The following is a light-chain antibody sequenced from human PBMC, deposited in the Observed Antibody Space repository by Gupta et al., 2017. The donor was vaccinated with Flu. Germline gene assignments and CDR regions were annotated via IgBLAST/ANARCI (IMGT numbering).Light chain of an antibody. CDR2: DVT. CDR1: SSDVGAYNY. Sequence: QSALTQPRSVSGSPGQSVTISCTGTSSDVGAYNYVSWYQQHPGKAPKVRIYDVTKRPSGVPERVAGSESGTNASLTISGLEGEDEADDDYYSYAGSYIWVFGTGTKLTVL. J-gene: IGLJ3*02. V-gene: IGLV2-11*01. CDR3: YSYAGSYIWV.